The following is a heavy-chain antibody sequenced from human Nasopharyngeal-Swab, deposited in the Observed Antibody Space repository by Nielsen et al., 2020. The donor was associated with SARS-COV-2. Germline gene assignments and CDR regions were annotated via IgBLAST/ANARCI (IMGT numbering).Heavy chain of an antibody. CDR1: GGSISSYY. CDR2: IYYSGST. Sequence: SETLSLTCTVSGGSISSYYWSWIRQPPGKGLEWIGYIYYSGSTNYNPSLKSRVTISVDTSKNQFSLKLSSVTAADTAVYYCARVAPQYYYYMDVWGKGTTVTVSS. J-gene: IGHJ6*03. CDR3: ARVAPQYYYYMDV. V-gene: IGHV4-59*01.